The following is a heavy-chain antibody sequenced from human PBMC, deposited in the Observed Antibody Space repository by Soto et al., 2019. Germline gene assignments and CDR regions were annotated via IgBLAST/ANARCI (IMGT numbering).Heavy chain of an antibody. CDR2: IWYDGSNK. CDR1: GFTFSSYG. D-gene: IGHD3-10*01. CDR3: ARDRNTYYYGSGRAGDY. V-gene: IGHV3-33*01. J-gene: IGHJ4*02. Sequence: QVQLVESGGGVVQPGRSLRLSCAASGFTFSSYGMHWVRQAPGKGLEWVAVIWYDGSNKYYADSMKGRFTISRDNSKNTLYLEINSLRADDTAVYYCARDRNTYYYGSGRAGDYWGQGTLVTVSS.